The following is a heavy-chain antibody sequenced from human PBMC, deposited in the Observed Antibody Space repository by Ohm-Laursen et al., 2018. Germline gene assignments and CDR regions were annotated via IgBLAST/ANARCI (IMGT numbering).Heavy chain of an antibody. V-gene: IGHV1-8*01. D-gene: IGHD1-7*01. CDR1: GYTFTSYD. CDR3: GRAVRNQLLTDP. CDR2: LNPVSGNS. J-gene: IGHJ5*02. Sequence: SSVKVSCKASGYTFTSYDITWVRQASGQGPEWIGWLNPVSGNSNFGQKFRGRVTVTSDTSISTAYMELSGLTSDDTATYYCGRAVRNQLLTDPWGQGTLVTVAS.